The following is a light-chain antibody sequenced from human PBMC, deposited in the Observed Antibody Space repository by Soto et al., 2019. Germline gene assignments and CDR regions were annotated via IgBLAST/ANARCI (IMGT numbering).Light chain of an antibody. V-gene: IGKV3-20*01. Sequence: VLSLSPGTLSLTQRERATLSCRASQNVDTKYLAWYQFKPGQAPRIIIFGASGRATGIPDRFSGSGSGTDLTLTISSLQPDDFATYYCLQYNGLITFAQGTRLEIK. J-gene: IGKJ5*01. CDR2: GAS. CDR1: QNVDTKY. CDR3: LQYNGLIT.